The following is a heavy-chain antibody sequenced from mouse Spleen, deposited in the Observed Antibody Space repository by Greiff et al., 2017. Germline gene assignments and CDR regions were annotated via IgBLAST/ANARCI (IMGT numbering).Heavy chain of an antibody. CDR1: GFTFSSYG. Sequence: DVMLVESGGDLVKPGGSLKLSCAASGFTFSSYGMSWVRQTPDKRLEWVATISSGGSYTYYPDSVKGRFTISRDNAKNTLYLQMSSLKSEDTAMYYCARHNRGSSYLYYFDYWGQGTTLTVSS. J-gene: IGHJ2*01. D-gene: IGHD1-1*01. CDR2: ISSGGSYT. V-gene: IGHV5-6*02. CDR3: ARHNRGSSYLYYFDY.